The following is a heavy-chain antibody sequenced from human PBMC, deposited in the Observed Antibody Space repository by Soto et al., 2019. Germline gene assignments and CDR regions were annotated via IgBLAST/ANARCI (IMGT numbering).Heavy chain of an antibody. D-gene: IGHD2-2*02. Sequence: SETLSLTCAVYGGSFSGYYWSWIRQPPGKGLEWIGEINHSGSTNYNPSLKSRVTISVDTSKNQFSLKLSSVTAADTAVYYCAIYQLLYQRYFQHWGQGTLVTVSS. CDR2: INHSGST. V-gene: IGHV4-34*01. CDR1: GGSFSGYY. CDR3: AIYQLLYQRYFQH. J-gene: IGHJ1*01.